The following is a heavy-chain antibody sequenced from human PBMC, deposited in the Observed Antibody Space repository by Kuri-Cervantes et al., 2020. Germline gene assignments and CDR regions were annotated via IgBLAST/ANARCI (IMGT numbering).Heavy chain of an antibody. CDR2: FDSEDGET. V-gene: IGHV1-24*01. CDR3: ATGLGYYDFWSGSTPLDDY. J-gene: IGHJ4*02. Sequence: ASVKVSCKASGYTFTSYYMHWVRQAPGKGLEWMGGFDSEDGETIYAQKFQGRVTMTEDTSTDTAYMELSSLRSEDTAVYYCATGLGYYDFWSGSTPLDDYWGQGTLVTVSS. CDR1: GYTFTSYY. D-gene: IGHD3-3*01.